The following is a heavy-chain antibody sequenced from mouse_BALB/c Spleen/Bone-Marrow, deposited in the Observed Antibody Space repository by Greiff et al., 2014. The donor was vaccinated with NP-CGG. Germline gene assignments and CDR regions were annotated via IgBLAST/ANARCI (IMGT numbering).Heavy chain of an antibody. V-gene: IGHV2-2*01. CDR1: GFSLTSDG. Sequence: VQLVESGPGLLQPSQSLSITCTVSGFSLTSDGVHWVRQSPSKGLEWLGVIWSGGSTDYNEAFISRLNISKDNSKTQVFFKMNSRQADDAAIYYCARNGHYYALDYWGQGTPVTVSS. J-gene: IGHJ4*01. CDR2: IWSGGST. CDR3: ARNGHYYALDY.